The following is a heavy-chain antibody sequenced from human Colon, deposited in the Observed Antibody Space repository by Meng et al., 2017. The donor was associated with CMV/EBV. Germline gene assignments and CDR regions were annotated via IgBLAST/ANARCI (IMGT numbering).Heavy chain of an antibody. J-gene: IGHJ4*02. Sequence: LHLPCVVSRGSLIGTHLWNCVRQPPGGGLEWIGELFHSGASNYNPSLKSRATISIANSKHQFSLRLTSVTVADTAVYFCADPPAGLWGQGVLVTVSS. CDR2: LFHSGAS. CDR1: RGSLIGTHL. CDR3: ADPPAGL. D-gene: IGHD3-16*01. V-gene: IGHV4-4*01.